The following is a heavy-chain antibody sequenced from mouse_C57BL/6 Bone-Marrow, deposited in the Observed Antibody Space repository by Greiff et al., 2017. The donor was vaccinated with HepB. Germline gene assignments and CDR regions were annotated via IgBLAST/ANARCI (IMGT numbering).Heavy chain of an antibody. V-gene: IGHV1-81*01. CDR2: IYPRSGNT. CDR1: GYTFTSYG. Sequence: VQLQQSGAELARPGASVKLSCKASGYTFTSYGISWVKQRTGQGLEWIGEIYPRSGNTYYNEEFKGKATLTADKSSSTAYMELRSLTSEDSAVYFCARRGYYGSSPYWYFDVWGTGTTVTVSS. CDR3: ARRGYYGSSPYWYFDV. D-gene: IGHD1-1*01. J-gene: IGHJ1*03.